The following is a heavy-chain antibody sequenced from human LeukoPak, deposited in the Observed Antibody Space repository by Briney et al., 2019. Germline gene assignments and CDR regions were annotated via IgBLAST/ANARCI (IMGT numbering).Heavy chain of an antibody. J-gene: IGHJ2*01. CDR1: GYTFTGYY. CDR2: INPSGGST. D-gene: IGHD3-22*01. Sequence: ASVKVSCKASGYTFTGYYMHWVRQAPGQGLEWMGIINPSGGSTSYAQKFQGRVTMTRDTSTSTVYVELSSLRSEDTAVYYCAMGRHGVSYYDSSGYYHTPYWYFDLWGRGTLVTVSS. V-gene: IGHV1-46*01. CDR3: AMGRHGVSYYDSSGYYHTPYWYFDL.